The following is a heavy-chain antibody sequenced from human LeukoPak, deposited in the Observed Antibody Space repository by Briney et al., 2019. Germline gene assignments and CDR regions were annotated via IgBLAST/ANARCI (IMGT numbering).Heavy chain of an antibody. J-gene: IGHJ6*02. CDR3: ARGSMDCSSTSCNTIYQFHGLDV. D-gene: IGHD2-2*01. V-gene: IGHV4-39*01. CDR2: IYYTGST. Sequence: PSETLSLTCAVSGGSINSGTYYWGWIRQPPGKGLEWIGTIYYTGSTYYNPSLKSRVIISVDSSKNQFSLKLGSVTAADTAVYFCARGSMDCSSTSCNTIYQFHGLDVWGQGTTVTVSS. CDR1: GGSINSGTYY.